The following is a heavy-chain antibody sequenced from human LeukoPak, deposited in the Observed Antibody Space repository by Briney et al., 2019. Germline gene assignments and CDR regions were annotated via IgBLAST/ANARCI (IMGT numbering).Heavy chain of an antibody. CDR3: AKDKEDGYSSFDY. CDR2: INHSGST. J-gene: IGHJ4*02. Sequence: SETLSLTCAVYGGSFSGYYWSWIRQPPGKGLEWIGEINHSGSTNYNPSLKSRVTISVDTSKNQFSLKLSSVTAADTAVYYCAKDKEDGYSSFDYWGQGTLVTVSS. CDR1: GGSFSGYY. V-gene: IGHV4-34*01. D-gene: IGHD5-24*01.